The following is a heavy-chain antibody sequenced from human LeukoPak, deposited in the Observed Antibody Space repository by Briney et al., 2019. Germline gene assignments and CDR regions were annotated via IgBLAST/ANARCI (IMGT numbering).Heavy chain of an antibody. CDR1: GFTVSTYW. CDR2: INSDGSST. CDR3: TRETVVNQRALDY. Sequence: PGGSLRLSCAASGFTVSTYWMHWVRQAPGKGLVWVSRINSDGSSTTYAGSVKGRFTISRDNANNTLYLQMNSLRAEDTAVYYCTRETVVNQRALDYWGQGTLVTVSS. D-gene: IGHD4-23*01. J-gene: IGHJ4*02. V-gene: IGHV3-74*03.